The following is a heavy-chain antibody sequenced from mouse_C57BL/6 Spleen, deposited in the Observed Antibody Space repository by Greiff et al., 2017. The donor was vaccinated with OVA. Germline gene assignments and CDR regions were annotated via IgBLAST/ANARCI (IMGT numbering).Heavy chain of an antibody. D-gene: IGHD1-1*01. V-gene: IGHV1-26*01. Sequence: VQLKHSGPELVKPGASVKISCKASGYTFTDYYMNWVKQSHGKSLEWIGDINPNNGGTSYNQKFKGKATLTVDKSSSTAYMELRSLTSEDSAVYYGARPLYYYGSSYGYFDVWGTGTTVTVSS. CDR2: INPNNGGT. CDR1: GYTFTDYY. J-gene: IGHJ1*03. CDR3: ARPLYYYGSSYGYFDV.